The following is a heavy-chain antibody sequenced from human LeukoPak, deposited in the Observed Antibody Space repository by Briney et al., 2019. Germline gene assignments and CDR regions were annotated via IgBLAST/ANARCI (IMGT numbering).Heavy chain of an antibody. Sequence: GGSLRLSCAASGFTVSSNYMSWVRQAPGKGLEWVSVIYSGGSTYYADSVKGRFTISRDNSKNTLYLQMNSLRAEDTAVYYCARDRRGHYVPYFFDHWGQGTQVTVS. CDR2: IYSGGST. D-gene: IGHD4-17*01. J-gene: IGHJ4*02. CDR3: ARDRRGHYVPYFFDH. V-gene: IGHV3-66*01. CDR1: GFTVSSNY.